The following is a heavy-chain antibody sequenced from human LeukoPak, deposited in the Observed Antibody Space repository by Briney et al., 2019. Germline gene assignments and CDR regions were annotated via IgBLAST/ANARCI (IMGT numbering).Heavy chain of an antibody. D-gene: IGHD6-19*01. J-gene: IGHJ6*02. CDR2: ISAYNGNT. Sequence: GASVKVSCKASGYTFTSYGNSWVRQAPGQGLEWMGWISAYNGNTNYAQKLQGRVTMTTDTSTSTAYMELRSLRSDDTAVYYCARVPRQWAQDYYYYGMDVWGQGTTVTVSS. CDR1: GYTFTSYG. V-gene: IGHV1-18*01. CDR3: ARVPRQWAQDYYYYGMDV.